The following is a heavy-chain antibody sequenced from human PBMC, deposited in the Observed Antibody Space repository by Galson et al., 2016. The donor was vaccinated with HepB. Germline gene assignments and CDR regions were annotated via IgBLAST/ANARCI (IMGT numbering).Heavy chain of an antibody. CDR3: ARDTYGAFDP. CDR1: GFNFNIYA. CDR2: ISPRGTDT. J-gene: IGHJ5*02. D-gene: IGHD2-8*01. Sequence: SLRLSCAASGFNFNIYAMAWVRQAPGKGLQWVTVISPRGTDTYYADSVMGRFSISRDNSKTTVYPQMDSMRAEDTAVYYCARDTYGAFDPWGQGALVTVSS. V-gene: IGHV3-23*01.